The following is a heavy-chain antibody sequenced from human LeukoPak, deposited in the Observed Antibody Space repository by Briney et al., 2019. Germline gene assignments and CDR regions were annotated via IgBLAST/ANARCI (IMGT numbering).Heavy chain of an antibody. CDR1: GYSFSDYY. Sequence: GASVTVSCEASGYSFSDYYIHWVRQAPGQGLEWMGWINPRNGGTNYAQKFRGRVTVTRDTPITTAYLDLTSLTSDDTAIYYCARDMEDIVTTPISYYYGMDVWGQGTTVIVS. D-gene: IGHD5-12*01. CDR2: INPRNGGT. V-gene: IGHV1-2*02. J-gene: IGHJ6*02. CDR3: ARDMEDIVTTPISYYYGMDV.